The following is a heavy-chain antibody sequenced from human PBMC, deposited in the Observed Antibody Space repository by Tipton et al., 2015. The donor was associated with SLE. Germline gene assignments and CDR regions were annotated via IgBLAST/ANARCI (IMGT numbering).Heavy chain of an antibody. CDR3: ARVPGGFYFDY. CDR1: GGSISSHY. Sequence: TLSLTCTVSGGSISSHYWSWIRQPPGKGLEWIGYIYYSENTKYNTSLKRRVTISVDTSKNQFSLKLSSVTAADTAVYYCARVPGGFYFDYWGQGTLVTVSS. CDR2: IYYSENT. J-gene: IGHJ4*02. V-gene: IGHV4-59*11. D-gene: IGHD3-10*01.